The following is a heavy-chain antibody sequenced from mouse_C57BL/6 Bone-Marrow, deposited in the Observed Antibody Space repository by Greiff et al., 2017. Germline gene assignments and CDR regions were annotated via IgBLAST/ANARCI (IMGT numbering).Heavy chain of an antibody. V-gene: IGHV1-81*01. CDR3: ARRDYGISPFSY. CDR1: GYTFTSYG. D-gene: IGHD1-1*01. Sequence: QVHVKQSGAELARPGASVKLSCKASGYTFTSYGISWVKQRTGQGLEWIGEIYPRSGNTYYNEKFKGKATLTADKSSSTAYMELRSLTSEDSAVYFCARRDYGISPFSYWGQGTLVTVSA. CDR2: IYPRSGNT. J-gene: IGHJ3*01.